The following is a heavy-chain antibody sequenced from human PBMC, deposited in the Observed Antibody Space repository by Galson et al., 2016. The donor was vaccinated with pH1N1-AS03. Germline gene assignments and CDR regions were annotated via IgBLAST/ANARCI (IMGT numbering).Heavy chain of an antibody. CDR3: TRSYYRDYGDPPGGY. CDR1: GGSISNYC. V-gene: IGHV4-59*01. CDR2: VYDSGNT. D-gene: IGHD4-17*01. J-gene: IGHJ4*02. Sequence: ETLSLTCTVSGGSISNYCWSWILQPPGKGLEWIGYVYDSGNTHYNPSLKSRVAMSVDTSKNQFSLTLMSVTTADTAVYYCTRSYYRDYGDPPGGYWGQGTLVTVSS.